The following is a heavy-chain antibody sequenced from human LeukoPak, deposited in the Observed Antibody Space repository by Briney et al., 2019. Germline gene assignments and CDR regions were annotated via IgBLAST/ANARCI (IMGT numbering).Heavy chain of an antibody. Sequence: PGGSLRLSCATSGFNFNSNAMIWVRQSPGKGLEWIGEISHTGSTNYNPSLKSRVTISMDTSKSQFSLKVNSVTAADTAVYYCASLYYCSGGSCWRGGAFDIWGQGTMVTVSS. J-gene: IGHJ3*02. CDR2: ISHTGST. V-gene: IGHV4-4*02. D-gene: IGHD2-15*01. CDR3: ASLYYCSGGSCWRGGAFDI. CDR1: GFNFNSNA.